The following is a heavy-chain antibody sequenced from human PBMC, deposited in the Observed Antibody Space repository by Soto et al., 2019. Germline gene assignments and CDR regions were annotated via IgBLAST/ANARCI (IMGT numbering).Heavy chain of an antibody. Sequence: QVQLVESGGGVVQPGRSLRLSCVASEFTFSNYGMHWVRQGLGKGLEWVAVISYDGSDKYYADSVKGRFTISRDNSKNTLSRQMYSLRAEDTGVYYCAKDAKREELEYQLDYWGQGTVVTVSS. J-gene: IGHJ4*02. CDR1: EFTFSNYG. D-gene: IGHD2-2*01. CDR2: ISYDGSDK. CDR3: AKDAKREELEYQLDY. V-gene: IGHV3-30*18.